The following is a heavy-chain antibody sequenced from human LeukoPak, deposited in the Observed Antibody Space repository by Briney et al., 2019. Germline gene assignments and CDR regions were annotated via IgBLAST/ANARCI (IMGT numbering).Heavy chain of an antibody. J-gene: IGHJ4*02. D-gene: IGHD3-10*01. V-gene: IGHV3-30-3*01. CDR2: ISYDGSNK. Sequence: GGSLRLSCAASGFTFCSYAMSWVRQAPGKGLEWVAVISYDGSNKYYADSVKGRFTISRDNSKNTLYLQMNSLRAEDTAVYYCARDRDGLLWFGELLSPLDYWGQGTLVTVSS. CDR3: ARDRDGLLWFGELLSPLDY. CDR1: GFTFCSYA.